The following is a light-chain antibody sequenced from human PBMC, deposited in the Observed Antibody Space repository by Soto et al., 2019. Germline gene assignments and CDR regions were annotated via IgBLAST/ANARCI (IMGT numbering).Light chain of an antibody. V-gene: IGKV3-11*01. Sequence: LSVSTWERTTLSCRASQSVSSSYLAWYQQKPGQAPRLLIYDASNRATGIPARFSGSGFGTDFTLTISSLEPEDAAVYYCQQRSNWPPITFGQGTRLEIK. CDR3: QQRSNWPPIT. CDR1: QSVSSSY. CDR2: DAS. J-gene: IGKJ5*01.